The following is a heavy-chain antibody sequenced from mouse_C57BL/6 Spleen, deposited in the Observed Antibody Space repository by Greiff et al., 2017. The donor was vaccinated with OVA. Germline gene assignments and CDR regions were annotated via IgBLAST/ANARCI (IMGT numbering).Heavy chain of an antibody. CDR1: GYTFTDYY. CDR3: AVNGNYGYAMDY. CDR2: IYPGSGNT. D-gene: IGHD2-1*01. J-gene: IGHJ4*01. Sequence: VQLQQSGAELVRPGASVKLSCKASGYTFTDYYINWVKQRPGQGLEWIARIYPGSGNTYYNEKFKGKATLTAEKSSSTAYMQLSSLTSEDSAVYFCAVNGNYGYAMDYWGQGTSVTVSS. V-gene: IGHV1-76*01.